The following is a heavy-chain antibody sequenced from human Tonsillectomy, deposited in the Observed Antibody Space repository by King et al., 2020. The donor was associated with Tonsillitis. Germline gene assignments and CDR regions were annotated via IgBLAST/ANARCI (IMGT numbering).Heavy chain of an antibody. CDR3: GKAAASVLRYFDWLSDAFDI. J-gene: IGHJ3*02. CDR1: GVTFSSYA. Sequence: VQLVESGGGLVQPGGSLRLSCAASGVTFSSYAMSWVRQAPGKGLEWVSAISGSGGSTYYADSVKGRFTISRDNSKNTLYLQMNSLRAEDRAVYYCGKAAASVLRYFDWLSDAFDIWGQGTMVTVSS. V-gene: IGHV3-23*04. CDR2: ISGSGGST. D-gene: IGHD3-9*01.